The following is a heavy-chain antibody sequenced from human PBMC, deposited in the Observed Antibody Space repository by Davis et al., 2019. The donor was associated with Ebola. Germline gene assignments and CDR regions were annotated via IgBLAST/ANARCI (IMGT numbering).Heavy chain of an antibody. J-gene: IGHJ5*02. D-gene: IGHD3-3*01. CDR2: ISSSSSTI. Sequence: GESLKISCAASGFTFSSYSMNWVRQAPGKGLEWVSYISSSSSTIYYADSVKGRFTISRDNAKNSLYLQMNSLRDEDTAVYYCATFEVGTSWGQGVLVTVSS. CDR1: GFTFSSYS. V-gene: IGHV3-48*02. CDR3: ATFEVGTS.